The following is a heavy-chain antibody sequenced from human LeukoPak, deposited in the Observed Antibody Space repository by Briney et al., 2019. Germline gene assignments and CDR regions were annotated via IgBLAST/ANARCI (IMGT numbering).Heavy chain of an antibody. CDR1: GFTFSSYA. CDR3: ARRRIVGSTDDAFDI. Sequence: PGGSLRLSCTASGFTFSSYAMHWVRQAPGKGLEWAAVISSDGNTKYYADSVEGRFTISRDNSNNTLYLQMNSPGADDTAIYYCARRRIVGSTDDAFDIWGQGTMVTLSS. CDR2: ISSDGNTK. D-gene: IGHD1-26*01. J-gene: IGHJ3*02. V-gene: IGHV3-30-3*01.